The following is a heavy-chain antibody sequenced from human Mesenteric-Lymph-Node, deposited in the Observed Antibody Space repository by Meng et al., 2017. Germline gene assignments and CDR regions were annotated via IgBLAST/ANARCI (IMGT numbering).Heavy chain of an antibody. J-gene: IGHJ2*01. CDR3: ARDPGGEAAIGL. V-gene: IGHV3-21*01. CDR2: ISSSSSYI. Sequence: EVQLVESGGGLVKPGGCLRLSCAASGFTISSYSMHWVRQAPGKGLEWVSTISSSSSYIYYADSVKGRFTISRDNAKNSLYLQMNSLRAEDTALYYCARDPGGEAAIGLWGRGTLVTVSS. CDR1: GFTISSYS. D-gene: IGHD2-2*01.